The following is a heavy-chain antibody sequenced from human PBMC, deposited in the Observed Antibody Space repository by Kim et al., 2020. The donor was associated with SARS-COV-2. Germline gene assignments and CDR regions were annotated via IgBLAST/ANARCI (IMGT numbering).Heavy chain of an antibody. J-gene: IGHJ6*02. V-gene: IGHV5-10-1*01. CDR1: GYSFTSYW. D-gene: IGHD5-18*01. CDR2: IDPSDSYT. Sequence: GESLKISCKGSGYSFTSYWISWVRQMPGKGLEWMGRIDPSDSYTNYSPSFQGHVTISADKSISTAYLQWSSLKASDTAMYYCARLVSYGPTRSVGGFYYGMDVWGQGTTVTVSS. CDR3: ARLVSYGPTRSVGGFYYGMDV.